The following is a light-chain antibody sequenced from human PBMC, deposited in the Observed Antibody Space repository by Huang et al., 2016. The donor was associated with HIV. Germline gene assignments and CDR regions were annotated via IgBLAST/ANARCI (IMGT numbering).Light chain of an antibody. CDR2: KIS. J-gene: IGKJ5*01. CDR3: MQGTHWPPIT. Sequence: DFVLTQSPLSLPVTLGQPASISCWSSQCLIYGDGDNYLSWFQQRPGQSPRRLIYKISNRDAGVPDRFSGRGSGSDCTLKISKGEAEDVAVYYCMQGTHWPPITFGQGTRLEI. V-gene: IGKV2-30*01. CDR1: QCLIYGDGDNY.